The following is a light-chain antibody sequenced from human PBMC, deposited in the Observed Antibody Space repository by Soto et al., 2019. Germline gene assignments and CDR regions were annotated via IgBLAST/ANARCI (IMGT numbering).Light chain of an antibody. Sequence: EIVVTQAPVTLSLSPGERATLSCRASQSLTSRYLAWYQQKPGQAPRLLIYGASTRATGIPARFSGSGSGTEFTLTISSLQSEDFAVYYCQQYNNWPPVWTFGQGTKVDIK. J-gene: IGKJ1*01. V-gene: IGKV3-15*01. CDR3: QQYNNWPPVWT. CDR2: GAS. CDR1: QSLTSRY.